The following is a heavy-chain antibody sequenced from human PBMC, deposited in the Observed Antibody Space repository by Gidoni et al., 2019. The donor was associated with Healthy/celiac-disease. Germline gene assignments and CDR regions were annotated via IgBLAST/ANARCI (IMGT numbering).Heavy chain of an antibody. CDR3: ARDRAPIFGVVIFDY. V-gene: IGHV1-69*01. J-gene: IGHJ4*02. CDR2: IIPIFGTA. CDR1: GGTFRSYA. Sequence: QVQLVQSGAEVKKPGSSVKVSCKASGGTFRSYAISWVRQAPGQGLEWMGGIIPIFGTANYAQKFQGRVTITADESTSTAYMERSSLRSEDTAVYYCARDRAPIFGVVIFDYWGQGTLVTVSS. D-gene: IGHD3-3*01.